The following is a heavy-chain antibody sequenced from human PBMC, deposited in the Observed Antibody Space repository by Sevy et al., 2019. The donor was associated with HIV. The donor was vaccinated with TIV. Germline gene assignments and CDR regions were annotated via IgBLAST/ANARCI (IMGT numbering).Heavy chain of an antibody. CDR2: ITSSGNTT. CDR1: GFIFSDYY. J-gene: IGHJ4*02. D-gene: IGHD2-15*01. Sequence: GGSLRLSCTASGFIFSDYYMSWIRQAPGEGLEWISYITSSGNTTYNADSVKGRFTISRDNAKKSLYLQMNSLRADDTAVYYCAALMYGGKSGLDNWGQGTLVTVSS. V-gene: IGHV3-11*01. CDR3: AALMYGGKSGLDN.